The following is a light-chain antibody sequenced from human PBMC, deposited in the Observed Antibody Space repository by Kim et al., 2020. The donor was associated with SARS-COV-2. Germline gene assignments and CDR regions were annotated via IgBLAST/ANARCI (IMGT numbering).Light chain of an antibody. CDR3: QQYGTLIT. Sequence: EIVLTQSPGTLSLSPGERGTLSCRASQSVSSSLAWYQQKPGQTLRILLYGASSRAAGVPDRFSGSGSGTDFTLTISRLEPEDFAVYYCQQYGTLITFGQGTRLEIK. CDR2: GAS. CDR1: QSVSSS. V-gene: IGKV3-20*01. J-gene: IGKJ5*01.